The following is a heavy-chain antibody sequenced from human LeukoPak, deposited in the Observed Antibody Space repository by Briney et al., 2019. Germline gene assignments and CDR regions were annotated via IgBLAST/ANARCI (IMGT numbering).Heavy chain of an antibody. D-gene: IGHD3-22*01. J-gene: IGHJ4*02. Sequence: GGSLRLSCAASGFTFSSYSMNWVRQAPGKGLEWVSSISSSSSYIYYADSVKGRFTISRDNAKNSLYLHMNSLRAEDTAVYYCARDRTYYYDSSGYSGFVYWGQGTLVTASS. CDR2: ISSSSSYI. V-gene: IGHV3-21*01. CDR3: ARDRTYYYDSSGYSGFVY. CDR1: GFTFSSYS.